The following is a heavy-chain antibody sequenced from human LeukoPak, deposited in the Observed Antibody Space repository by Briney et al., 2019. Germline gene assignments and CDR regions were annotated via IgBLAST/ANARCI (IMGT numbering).Heavy chain of an antibody. CDR2: INHSGST. CDR3: ARGQVRGGYFDY. V-gene: IGHV4-34*01. J-gene: IGHJ4*02. Sequence: SETLSLTCAVYGGSFSGYYWSWIRQPPGKGLEWIGEINHSGSTNYNPSLKSRVTISVDTSKNQFSLKLSSVTAADTAVYYCARGQVRGGYFDYWGQGTLVTVSP. CDR1: GGSFSGYY. D-gene: IGHD3-10*01.